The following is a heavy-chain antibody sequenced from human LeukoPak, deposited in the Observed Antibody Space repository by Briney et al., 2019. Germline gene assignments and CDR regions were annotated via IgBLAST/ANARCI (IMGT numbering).Heavy chain of an antibody. D-gene: IGHD3-10*01. Sequence: GGSLRLSCAASGFTFSSYGMHWVRQAPGKGLKWVAVISYDGSNKYYADSVKGRFTISRDNSKNTLYLQMNSLRAEDTAVYYCAKDNYYGSMDYWGQGTLVTVSS. CDR2: ISYDGSNK. V-gene: IGHV3-30*18. J-gene: IGHJ4*02. CDR1: GFTFSSYG. CDR3: AKDNYYGSMDY.